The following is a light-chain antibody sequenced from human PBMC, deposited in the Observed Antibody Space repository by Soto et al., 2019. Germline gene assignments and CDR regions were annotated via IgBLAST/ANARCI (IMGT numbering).Light chain of an antibody. Sequence: QAVVTQPPSVSGAPGERGTISCTGSSSDIGAGYRVRWYQQVPGTAPKLLIYDNTNRPSGVSVRFSGSKSGTSASLAISGLQAEDEADYYCQSFDKYLSAVVFGGGTKLTVL. V-gene: IGLV1-40*01. CDR1: SSDIGAGYR. J-gene: IGLJ2*01. CDR3: QSFDKYLSAVV. CDR2: DNT.